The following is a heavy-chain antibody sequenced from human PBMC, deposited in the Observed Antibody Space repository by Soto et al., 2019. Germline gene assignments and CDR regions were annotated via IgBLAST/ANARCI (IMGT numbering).Heavy chain of an antibody. CDR1: SGSVSNGSYY. CDR2: ISYSGST. V-gene: IGHV4-61*01. J-gene: IGHJ5*02. CDR3: ARQGPTYNWFDP. Sequence: SETLSLTCTASSGSVSNGSYYWSWIRQPPGKGLEWVGYISYSGSTHYNPSLKSRVTISVDTSKNQFSLKLSSVTASDTAVYYCARQGPTYNWFDPWGQGALVTVSS.